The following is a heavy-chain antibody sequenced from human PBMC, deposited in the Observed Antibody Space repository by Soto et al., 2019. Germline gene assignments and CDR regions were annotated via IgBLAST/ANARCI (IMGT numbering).Heavy chain of an antibody. CDR3: ARTGLGAADFWSGYFDY. CDR1: GFTFSSYW. CDR2: IKQDGSEK. V-gene: IGHV3-7*01. D-gene: IGHD3-3*01. Sequence: GGSLRLSCAASGFTFSSYWMSWVRQAPGKGLEWVANIKQDGSEKYYVDSVKGRFTISRDNAKNSLYLQMNSLRAEDTAVYYCARTGLGAADFWSGYFDYWGQGTLVTVSS. J-gene: IGHJ4*02.